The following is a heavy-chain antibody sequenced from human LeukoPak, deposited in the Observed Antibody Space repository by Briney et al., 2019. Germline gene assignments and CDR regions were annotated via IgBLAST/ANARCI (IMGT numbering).Heavy chain of an antibody. Sequence: SQTLSLTCAVSGGSISSGYYSWRWIRQPPGKGLEWIGYIYHSGNNYYNPSLKSRVTMPVDRSKNQFSLKLRSVTAADTAVYYCARVSLTMTSSYYFDSWGQGTLVTVSS. CDR2: IYHSGNN. V-gene: IGHV4-30-2*01. J-gene: IGHJ4*02. CDR1: GGSISSGYYS. D-gene: IGHD4/OR15-4a*01. CDR3: ARVSLTMTSSYYFDS.